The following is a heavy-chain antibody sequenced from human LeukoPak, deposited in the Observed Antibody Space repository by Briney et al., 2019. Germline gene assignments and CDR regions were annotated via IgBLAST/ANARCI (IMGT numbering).Heavy chain of an antibody. D-gene: IGHD6-13*01. CDR2: INHSGST. Sequence: SETLSLTCTVSGGSISSYYWSWIRQPAGKGLEWIGEINHSGSTNYNPSLKSRVTISVDTSKNQFSLKLSSVTAADTAVYYCARGRVGAAAGSFDYWGQGTLVTVSS. J-gene: IGHJ4*02. V-gene: IGHV4-34*01. CDR3: ARGRVGAAAGSFDY. CDR1: GGSISSYY.